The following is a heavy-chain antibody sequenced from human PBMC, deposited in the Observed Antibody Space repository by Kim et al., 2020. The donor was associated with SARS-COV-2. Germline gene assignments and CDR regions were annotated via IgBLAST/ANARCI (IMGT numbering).Heavy chain of an antibody. CDR3: VKGWGRGTYSSGVDY. CDR1: GFTFSSYA. V-gene: IGHV3-64D*09. CDR2: ISSNGGST. D-gene: IGHD6-19*01. Sequence: GGSLRLSCSASGFTFSSYAMHWVRQAPGKGLEYVSAISSNGGSTYYADSVKGRFTISRDNSKNTLYLQMSSLRAEDTAVYYCVKGWGRGTYSSGVDYWGQGTLVTVSS. J-gene: IGHJ4*02.